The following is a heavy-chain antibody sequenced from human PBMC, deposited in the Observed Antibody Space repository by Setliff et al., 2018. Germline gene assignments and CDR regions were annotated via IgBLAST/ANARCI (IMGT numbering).Heavy chain of an antibody. Sequence: NPSETLSLTCTVSGGSISSSSYYWGWIRQPPGKGLEWIGYIYSSGSTYYNPSLKSRVSISVDTSKNQFSLKLSSVTAADTAVYYCARESRYYYDNLGTLDYWGQGTLVTVSS. D-gene: IGHD3-22*01. CDR3: ARESRYYYDNLGTLDY. V-gene: IGHV4-30-4*08. CDR2: IYSSGST. J-gene: IGHJ4*02. CDR1: GGSISSSSYY.